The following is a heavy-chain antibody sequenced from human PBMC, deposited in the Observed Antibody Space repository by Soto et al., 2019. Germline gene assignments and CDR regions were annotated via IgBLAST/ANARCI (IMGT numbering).Heavy chain of an antibody. V-gene: IGHV6-1*01. D-gene: IGHD1-7*01. Sequence: XLQXXGPGXVKPSQTLSLTCAISGDXVXXXXXXXNWIRQSPSRGLEWLGRTYYRSKWYNDYAVSVKSRXXXXXXXXXXXXXXXXXXXXXXXTAVYYCARDGITGTIEGWYFDLWGRGTLVTVXS. CDR1: GDXVXXXXXX. CDR2: TYYRSKWYN. J-gene: IGHJ2*01. CDR3: ARDGITGTIEGWYFDL.